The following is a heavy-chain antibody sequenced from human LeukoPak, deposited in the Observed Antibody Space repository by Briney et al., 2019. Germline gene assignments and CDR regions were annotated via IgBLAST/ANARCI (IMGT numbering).Heavy chain of an antibody. V-gene: IGHV1-18*01. CDR2: ISAYNGNT. Sequence: ASVKVSCKASGYTFTSYGISWVRQAPGQGLECMGWISAYNGNTNYAQKLQDRVTMTTDTSTSTAYMELRSLRSDDTAVYYCARWGDCSSTSCYGSSRWFDPWGQGTLVTVSS. CDR3: ARWGDCSSTSCYGSSRWFDP. J-gene: IGHJ5*02. CDR1: GYTFTSYG. D-gene: IGHD2-2*01.